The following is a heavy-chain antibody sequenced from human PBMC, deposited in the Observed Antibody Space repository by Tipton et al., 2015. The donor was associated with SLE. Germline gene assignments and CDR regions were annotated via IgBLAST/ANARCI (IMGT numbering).Heavy chain of an antibody. Sequence: QSGAEVKKPGASVKVSCKASGYSFTSYGISWVRQAPGQGLEWMGWISAYSGDTNYAQNLQGRVTMTTDTSTYTAYMELKSLRSDDTAVYYCARDLISMGRGAPKDAFDIWGQGTMVTVSS. CDR3: ARDLISMGRGAPKDAFDI. D-gene: IGHD3-10*01. V-gene: IGHV1-18*01. CDR2: ISAYSGDT. J-gene: IGHJ3*02. CDR1: GYSFTSYG.